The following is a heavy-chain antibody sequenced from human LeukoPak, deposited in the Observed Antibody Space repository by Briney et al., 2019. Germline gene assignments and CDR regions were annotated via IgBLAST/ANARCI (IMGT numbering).Heavy chain of an antibody. V-gene: IGHV3-23*01. CDR3: ATVGDGYNYSGMDV. CDR2: ISGSGGST. Sequence: GGSLRLSCAAPGFTFSSYAMSWVRQAPGKGLEWVSAISGSGGSTYYADSVKGRFTISRDNSKNTLYLQMNSLRAEDTAVYYCATVGDGYNYSGMDVWGQGTTVTVSS. D-gene: IGHD5-12*01. J-gene: IGHJ6*02. CDR1: GFTFSSYA.